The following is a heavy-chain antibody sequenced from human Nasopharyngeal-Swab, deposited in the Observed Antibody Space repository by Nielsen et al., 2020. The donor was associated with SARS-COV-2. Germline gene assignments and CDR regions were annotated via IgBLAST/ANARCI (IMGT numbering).Heavy chain of an antibody. Sequence: SVKVSCKASGGTFSSYAISWVRQAPGQGLEWMGGIIPIFGTANYAQKFQGRVTITADESTSTAYMELSSLRSEDTAVYYCARGTIFGVVPRYYYYMDVWGEGTTVTVSS. J-gene: IGHJ6*03. CDR2: IIPIFGTA. CDR3: ARGTIFGVVPRYYYYMDV. CDR1: GGTFSSYA. V-gene: IGHV1-69*13. D-gene: IGHD3-3*01.